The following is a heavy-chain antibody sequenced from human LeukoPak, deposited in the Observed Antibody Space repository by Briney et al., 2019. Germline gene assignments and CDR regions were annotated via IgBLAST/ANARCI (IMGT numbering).Heavy chain of an antibody. D-gene: IGHD2-15*01. V-gene: IGHV3-30-3*01. CDR2: ISYDGSNR. CDR1: GFTFDSYA. J-gene: IGHJ3*02. CDR3: ASCCSGDPDGFDI. Sequence: PGRSLRLSCAASGFTFDSYAIHWVRQAPGKGLEWVALISYDGSNRYYAESVKGRFTISRDNSKNTLYLQMSSLRSEDTAVYYCASCCSGDPDGFDIWGQGQWSPSLQ.